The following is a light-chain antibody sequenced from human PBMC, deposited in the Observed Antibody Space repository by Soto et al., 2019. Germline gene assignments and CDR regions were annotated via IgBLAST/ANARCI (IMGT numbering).Light chain of an antibody. Sequence: EIVLTQSPGTLSLSPGERATLSCRASQSVSSNYLAWYQQKPGQAPRPLIYGASSRATGIPDRFSGSGAGTDFTLTISRLESGDFAVYYCQQYGSSPWTFGQGTKV. V-gene: IGKV3-20*01. CDR3: QQYGSSPWT. CDR2: GAS. J-gene: IGKJ1*01. CDR1: QSVSSNY.